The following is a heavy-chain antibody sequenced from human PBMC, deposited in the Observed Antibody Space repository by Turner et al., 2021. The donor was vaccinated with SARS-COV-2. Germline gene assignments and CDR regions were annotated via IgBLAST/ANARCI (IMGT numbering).Heavy chain of an antibody. Sequence: QVQLVESGGGVVQPGGSLRLSCAASGFTFSSYGMHWVRQAPGKGLEWVAVIWYDGSNKYYAASVKGRFTISRDNSKNTLYLQMNSLRAEDTAVYYCARDGGYSGYAYFDYWGQGTLVTVSS. CDR3: ARDGGYSGYAYFDY. J-gene: IGHJ4*02. V-gene: IGHV3-33*01. CDR1: GFTFSSYG. CDR2: IWYDGSNK. D-gene: IGHD5-12*01.